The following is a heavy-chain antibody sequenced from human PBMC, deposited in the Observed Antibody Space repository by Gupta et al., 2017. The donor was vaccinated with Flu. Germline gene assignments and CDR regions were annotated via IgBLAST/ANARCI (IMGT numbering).Heavy chain of an antibody. D-gene: IGHD3-22*01. CDR2: IWHDGGDK. CDR1: GFIFSSYA. CDR3: ARDRRVSSGYLIRYYGADV. Sequence: QEELVESGGGVVQPGTSLRLSCAASGFIFSSYALHWVRQTPGKGLEWVAAIWHDGGDKYYSDAVKGRFTISRDNSKNTLYLEMNSLRAEDSAMYYCARDRRVSSGYLIRYYGADVWGQGTTVTVSS. J-gene: IGHJ6*02. V-gene: IGHV3-33*01.